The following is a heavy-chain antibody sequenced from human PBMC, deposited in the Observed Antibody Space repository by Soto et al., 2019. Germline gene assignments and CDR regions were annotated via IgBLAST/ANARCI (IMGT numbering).Heavy chain of an antibody. V-gene: IGHV4-59*01. D-gene: IGHD3-3*01. CDR1: GGSISSYY. CDR2: IYYSGST. Sequence: SETLSLTCTVSGGSISSYYWSWIRQPPGKGLEWIGYIYYSGSTNYNPSLKSRVTISVDTSKNQFSLKLSSVTAADTAVYYCARVRRIFGVVTVYYFDYWGQGNLVTFSS. CDR3: ARVRRIFGVVTVYYFDY. J-gene: IGHJ4*02.